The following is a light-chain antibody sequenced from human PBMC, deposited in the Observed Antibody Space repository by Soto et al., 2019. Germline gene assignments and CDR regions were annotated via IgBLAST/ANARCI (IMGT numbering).Light chain of an antibody. J-gene: IGKJ4*01. CDR1: QSIDRW. CDR3: QQYNSYPLT. Sequence: DIQMTQSPSTLYASVGDRVTITCRASQSIDRWLAWYQQRPGRAPKLLIYAVANLETGVPSRFSGSGSETEFTLTISRLQPDDFAIYYCQQYNSYPLTFGGGPKVEIK. CDR2: AVA. V-gene: IGKV1-5*01.